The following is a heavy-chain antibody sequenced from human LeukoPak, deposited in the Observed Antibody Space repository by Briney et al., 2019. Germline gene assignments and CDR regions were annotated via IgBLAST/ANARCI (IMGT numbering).Heavy chain of an antibody. CDR1: GYTFTSFG. V-gene: IGHV1-18*01. CDR3: ARSALGFCSGGSCTEFDY. CDR2: NSPYKGNI. D-gene: IGHD2-15*01. J-gene: IGHJ4*02. Sequence: ASVKVSCKASGYTFTSFGISWVRQAPGQGLEWMGWNSPYKGNINYAQKLQGRVTMTTDTSTSTAYMELRSLRSDDTAVYYCARSALGFCSGGSCTEFDYWGRGTLVTVSS.